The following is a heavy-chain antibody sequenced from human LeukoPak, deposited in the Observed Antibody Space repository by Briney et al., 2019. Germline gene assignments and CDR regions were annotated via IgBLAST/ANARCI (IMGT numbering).Heavy chain of an antibody. Sequence: PSETLSLTCTVAGGSISSGSYFGSWIRQPAGKGLEWIGRIHTSGTTNYNPSLKSRVTISIAKSKNQFSLKLSSVTAADTAVYYCARGGGYDAFDIWGQGTMVTVSS. V-gene: IGHV4-61*02. CDR3: ARGGGYDAFDI. CDR2: IHTSGTT. CDR1: GGSISSGSYF. J-gene: IGHJ3*02. D-gene: IGHD6-19*01.